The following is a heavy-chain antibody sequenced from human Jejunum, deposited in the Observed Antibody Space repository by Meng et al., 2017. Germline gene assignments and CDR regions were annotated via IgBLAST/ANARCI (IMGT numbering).Heavy chain of an antibody. CDR2: VWYDGSNI. Sequence: GESLKISCAASGFSFRDHGMHWVRQAPGQGLEWVAIVWYDGSNINYADSVMGRFTISRDNSMNTLYLEMNNLRAEDTAIYYCARDLRFCRSTNCPYYFDYWGQGTLVTVSS. CDR1: GFSFRDHG. CDR3: ARDLRFCRSTNCPYYFDY. D-gene: IGHD2-2*01. J-gene: IGHJ4*02. V-gene: IGHV3-33*01.